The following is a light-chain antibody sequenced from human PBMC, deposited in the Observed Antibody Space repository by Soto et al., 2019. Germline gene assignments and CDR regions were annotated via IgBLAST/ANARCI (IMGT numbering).Light chain of an antibody. J-gene: IGKJ4*01. CDR1: QSVLYRSNSKNY. V-gene: IGKV4-1*01. Sequence: DIVMTHSPDSLAVSLGERATINCKSSQSVLYRSNSKNYLAWYQQKPGQPPRXXXYWASTRESGVPDRFSGSGSGTDGTLTISSLKAEDGSVYYCQQYYSTPLTFGGGTKVDIK. CDR3: QQYYSTPLT. CDR2: WAS.